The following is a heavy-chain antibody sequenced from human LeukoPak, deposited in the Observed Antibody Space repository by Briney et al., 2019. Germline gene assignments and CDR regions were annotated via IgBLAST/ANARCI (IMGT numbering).Heavy chain of an antibody. D-gene: IGHD3-22*01. J-gene: IGHJ4*02. CDR1: GFTFSSYA. V-gene: IGHV3-23*01. CDR2: VSGSGAHT. Sequence: GGSLRLSCAASGFTFSSYAMTWVRQAPGKGLQWVSAVSGSGAHTYYADSVKGRFTISRDNSKNTLYLQMNSLRAEDTAVYYCARDSTRDYYDSSGYRAPLGYWGQGTLVTVSS. CDR3: ARDSTRDYYDSSGYRAPLGY.